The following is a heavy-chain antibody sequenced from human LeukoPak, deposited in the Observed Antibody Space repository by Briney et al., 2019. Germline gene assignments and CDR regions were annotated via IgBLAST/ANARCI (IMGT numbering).Heavy chain of an antibody. J-gene: IGHJ4*02. Sequence: GGSLRLSCAASGFTFIDYDMHWVRQAIGKGLEWVSAIGIRGDTHYSVSVKGRLTISRENAESYLYLQMNSLRAEDTAVYYCGRGRIQVSGIDEFDYWGQGTLVTVSS. D-gene: IGHD6-19*01. CDR2: IGIRGDT. CDR1: GFTFIDYD. V-gene: IGHV3-13*01. CDR3: GRGRIQVSGIDEFDY.